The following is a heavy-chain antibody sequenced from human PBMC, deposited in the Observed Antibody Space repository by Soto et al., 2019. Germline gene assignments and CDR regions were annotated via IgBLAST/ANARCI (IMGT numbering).Heavy chain of an antibody. V-gene: IGHV1-46*01. CDR2: INPSGGST. CDR3: AMVDVYVTPSPQDV. Sequence: ASVKVSCKASGYTFTNYYIHWVRQAPGQGLEWMGIINPSGGSTTYAQKFQGRVTMTTDTSTTTAYMELRSLRSNDTAIYYCAMVDVYVTPSPQDVWGQGTTVTVSS. CDR1: GYTFTNYY. J-gene: IGHJ6*02. D-gene: IGHD3-16*01.